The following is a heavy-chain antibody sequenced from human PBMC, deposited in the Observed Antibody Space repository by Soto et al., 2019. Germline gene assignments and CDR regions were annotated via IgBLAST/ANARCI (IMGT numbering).Heavy chain of an antibody. CDR3: AKVPPIYIVVVPAAIRV. D-gene: IGHD2-2*01. V-gene: IGHV4-39*01. Sequence: SETLSLTCTVSGGSISSSSYYWGWIRQPPGKGLEWIGSIYYSGSTYYNPSIKSRVTISVDTSKNQFSLKLSSVTAADTAVYYCAKVPPIYIVVVPAAIRVWGQGTLVTVSS. CDR2: IYYSGST. CDR1: GGSISSSSYY. J-gene: IGHJ4*02.